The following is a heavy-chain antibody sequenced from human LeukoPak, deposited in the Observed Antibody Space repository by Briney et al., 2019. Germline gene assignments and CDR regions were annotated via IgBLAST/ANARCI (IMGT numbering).Heavy chain of an antibody. J-gene: IGHJ6*03. CDR3: ASGDCSSTSCHAIGYFSYYYYMDV. Sequence: SVKVSCKASGGTFSSYAISWVRQAPGQGLEWMGGIIPIFGTADYAQKFQGRVTITADESTSTAYMELSSLRSEDTAVYYCASGDCSSTSCHAIGYFSYYYYMDVWGKGTTVTVSS. CDR1: GGTFSSYA. V-gene: IGHV1-69*13. CDR2: IIPIFGTA. D-gene: IGHD2-2*01.